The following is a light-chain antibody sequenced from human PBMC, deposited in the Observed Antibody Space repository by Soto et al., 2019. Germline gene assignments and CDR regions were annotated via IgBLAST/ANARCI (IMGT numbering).Light chain of an antibody. CDR1: QSLSNNQ. V-gene: IGKV3-20*01. J-gene: IGKJ3*01. CDR3: QQYGISPRT. CDR2: DAT. Sequence: EIVLTQSPGTLSLSPGEGAALSCRASQSLSNNQLAWYQQKPGQAPRLLIYDATSRATGIPDRFSGSGSGRDFTLTINRLEPEDSAVYYCQQYGISPRTFGPGTKVDFK.